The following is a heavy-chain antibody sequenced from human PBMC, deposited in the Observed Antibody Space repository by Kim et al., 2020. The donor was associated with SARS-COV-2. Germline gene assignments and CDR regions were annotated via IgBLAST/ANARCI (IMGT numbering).Heavy chain of an antibody. J-gene: IGHJ6*02. Sequence: SASTYYNPSLKSRVTISVDTSKNQFSLKLSSVTAADTAVYYCARRGSTTAWGQGTTVTVSS. CDR3: ARRGSTTA. D-gene: IGHD2-2*01. V-gene: IGHV4-39*01. CDR2: SAST.